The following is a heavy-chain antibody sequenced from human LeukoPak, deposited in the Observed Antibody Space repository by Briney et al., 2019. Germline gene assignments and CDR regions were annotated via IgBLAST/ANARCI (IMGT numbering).Heavy chain of an antibody. V-gene: IGHV4-34*01. CDR1: GGSFSGYY. CDR2: INHSGST. Sequence: PSETLSLTCAVYGGSFSGYYWSWIRQPPGKGLEWIGEINHSGSTNYNPSLKSRVTISVDTSKNQFSLKLSSVTAADTAVYYCARLLRYSSGWYRLMPRDVWGKGTTVTVSS. D-gene: IGHD6-19*01. CDR3: ARLLRYSSGWYRLMPRDV. J-gene: IGHJ6*04.